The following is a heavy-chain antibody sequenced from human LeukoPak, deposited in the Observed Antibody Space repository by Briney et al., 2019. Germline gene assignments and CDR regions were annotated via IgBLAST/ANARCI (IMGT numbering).Heavy chain of an antibody. D-gene: IGHD2-15*01. CDR2: INRDGTST. V-gene: IGHV3-74*01. Sequence: GGSLRLSCAVSEFTLSSCWMHWVRQVTGKGLVWVSRINRDGTSTTYADSVKGRFTISRDNAKNTLHLQMNSLRAEDTAVYYCARDRTLTGQPDYWGQGTLVTVSS. CDR3: ARDRTLTGQPDY. J-gene: IGHJ4*02. CDR1: EFTLSSCW.